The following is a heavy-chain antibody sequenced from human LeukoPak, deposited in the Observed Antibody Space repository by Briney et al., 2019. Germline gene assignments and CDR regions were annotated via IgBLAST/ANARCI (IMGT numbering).Heavy chain of an antibody. D-gene: IGHD3-16*01. CDR2: ITGSGST. J-gene: IGHJ4*02. CDR3: ARDAYFDY. CDR1: GFTFSSYA. Sequence: PGGSLRLSCAASGFTFSSYAMSWVRQAPGKGLEWVSVITGSGSTYYADSVKGRFTISRDNSKNTLYLQMNSLRAEDTAVYYCARDAYFDYWGQGTLVTVSS. V-gene: IGHV3-23*01.